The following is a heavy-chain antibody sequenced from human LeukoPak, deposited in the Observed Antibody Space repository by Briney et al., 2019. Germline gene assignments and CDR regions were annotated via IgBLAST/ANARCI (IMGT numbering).Heavy chain of an antibody. D-gene: IGHD6-19*01. CDR1: GFTFSAYW. CDR3: ARVSRSVAGAIN. J-gene: IGHJ4*02. Sequence: GGSLGLSCAASGFTFSAYWMFWVRQAPGKGLEWVAKINQDGTDKNYVDSVRGRFTISRDNAKNSLYLQMSSLRAEDMALYYCARVSRSVAGAINWGQGTLVTVSS. CDR2: INQDGTDK. V-gene: IGHV3-7*01.